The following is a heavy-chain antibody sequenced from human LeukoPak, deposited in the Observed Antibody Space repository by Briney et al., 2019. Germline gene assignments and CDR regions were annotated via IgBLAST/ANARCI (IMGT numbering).Heavy chain of an antibody. CDR1: GYSISSGYY. J-gene: IGHJ5*02. CDR2: IYHSGST. V-gene: IGHV4-38-2*02. CDR3: ARHWGDTNWFDP. D-gene: IGHD1-26*01. Sequence: PSETLSLTCTVSGYSISSGYYWGGSRQPPGQGLEWIGSIYHSGSTYYSPSLQSRVSISIDTSKTQFSLNLSSVPAADTAVYYCARHWGDTNWFDPWGQGTLVTVSS.